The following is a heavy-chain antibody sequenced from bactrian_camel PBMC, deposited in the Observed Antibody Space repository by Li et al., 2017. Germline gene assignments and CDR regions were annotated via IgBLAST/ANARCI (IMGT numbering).Heavy chain of an antibody. CDR2: LDRTGGI. V-gene: IGHV3S55*01. CDR1: GVPYARYS. J-gene: IGHJ4*01. D-gene: IGHD2*01. Sequence: HVQLVESGGGSEQTGGSPRLSCAASGVPYARYSMAWFRQRPGKEREWVAKLDRTGGISYVDSVQDRFTISKDNAKTTLYLQMNDLKPEDTAMYFCAANKPPCYYSETLAAQADDFNHWGQGTQVTVS. CDR3: AANKPPCYYSETLAAQADDFNH.